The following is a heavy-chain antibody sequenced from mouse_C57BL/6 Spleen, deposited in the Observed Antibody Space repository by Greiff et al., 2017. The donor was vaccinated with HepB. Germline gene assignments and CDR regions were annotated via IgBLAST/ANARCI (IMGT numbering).Heavy chain of an antibody. D-gene: IGHD1-1*01. CDR1: GYTFTSYG. CDR2: IYPRSGNT. J-gene: IGHJ1*03. CDR3: ARCYYGSSRYWYFDV. V-gene: IGHV1-81*01. Sequence: VQLQQSGAELARPGASVKLSCKASGYTFTSYGISWVTQRTGQGLEWIGEIYPRSGNTYYNEKFKGKATLTADKSSSTAYMELRSLTSEDSAVYFCARCYYGSSRYWYFDVWGTGTTVTVSS.